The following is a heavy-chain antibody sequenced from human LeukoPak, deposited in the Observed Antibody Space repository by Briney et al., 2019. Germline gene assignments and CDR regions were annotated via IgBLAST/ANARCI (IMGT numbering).Heavy chain of an antibody. CDR3: ARGFEYSSSNYAFDI. D-gene: IGHD6-6*01. J-gene: IGHJ3*02. Sequence: SETLSLTCPVSGVSIRSNYWSWIRQPPGKGLEGVGYFYYCGSTNYNPSLKRRVTVPVDTSKNQFSLKLSSVTAADTAVYYCARGFEYSSSNYAFDIWGQGTMVTVSS. V-gene: IGHV4-59*01. CDR2: FYYCGST. CDR1: GVSIRSNY.